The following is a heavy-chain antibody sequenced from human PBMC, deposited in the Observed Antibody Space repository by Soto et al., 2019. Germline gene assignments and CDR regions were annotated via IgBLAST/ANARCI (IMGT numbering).Heavy chain of an antibody. CDR3: ARDSAWYDIFTGNAQYYYYMDV. J-gene: IGHJ6*03. Sequence: GASVKVSCKASGYTFTSYAMHWVRQAPGQRLEWMGWINAGNGNTKYSQKFQGRVTMTRDTSASTAYMELSSLRSEDTAVYYCARDSAWYDIFTGNAQYYYYMDVWGKGTTVTVSS. D-gene: IGHD3-9*01. CDR2: INAGNGNT. CDR1: GYTFTSYA. V-gene: IGHV1-3*01.